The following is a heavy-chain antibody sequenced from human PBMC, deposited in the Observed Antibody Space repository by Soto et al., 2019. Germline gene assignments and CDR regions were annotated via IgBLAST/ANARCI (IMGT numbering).Heavy chain of an antibody. D-gene: IGHD2-15*01. V-gene: IGHV2-5*01. CDR3: THRLVGSGQGY. CDR1: GFSLTTGRVG. J-gene: IGHJ4*02. CDR2: IHWNDDN. Sequence: QITLEETGPTLVKPTQTLTLTCTFSGFSLTTGRVGVGWIRQPPGKALEWLAVIHWNDDNHYSPSLKSRLTITKDTSKNQVVLSLTNMDPVDTATYYCTHRLVGSGQGYWGQGTLVTVSS.